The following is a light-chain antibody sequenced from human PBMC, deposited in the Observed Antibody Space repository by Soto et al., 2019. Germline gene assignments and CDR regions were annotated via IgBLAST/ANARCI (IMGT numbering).Light chain of an antibody. J-gene: IGLJ1*01. CDR2: DDN. Sequence: QSALTQPPSVSAAPGQKVTISCSGSSSNIGGNSVSWYQQLPGTAPKLLIYDDNKRPSGIPDRFSGSKSGTSATLGITGFQTGDEADYYCCSYTGGTTAYVFGTGTKVTVL. V-gene: IGLV1-51*01. CDR1: SSNIGGNS. CDR3: CSYTGGTTAYV.